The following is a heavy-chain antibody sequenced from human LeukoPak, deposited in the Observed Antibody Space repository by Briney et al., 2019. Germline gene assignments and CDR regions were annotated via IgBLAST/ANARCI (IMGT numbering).Heavy chain of an antibody. CDR3: ARIVTYYDYVWGSYRFFPPPEIDY. V-gene: IGHV4-39*01. CDR1: GGSISSSSYY. D-gene: IGHD3-16*02. J-gene: IGHJ4*02. Sequence: PSETLSLACTVSGGSISSSSYYWGWIRQPPGKGLEWIGSIYYSGSTYYNPSLKSRVTISVDTSKNQFSLKLSSVTAADTAVHYCARIVTYYDYVWGSYRFFPPPEIDYWGQGTLVTVSS. CDR2: IYYSGST.